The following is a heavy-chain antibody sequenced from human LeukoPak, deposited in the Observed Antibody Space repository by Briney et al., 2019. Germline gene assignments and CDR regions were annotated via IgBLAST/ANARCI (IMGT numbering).Heavy chain of an antibody. CDR3: ARGGGLDV. CDR1: GFTFSSYW. D-gene: IGHD3-16*01. Sequence: GVSLRLSCAASGFTFSSYWMNRARQAPGKGLEWVASINHNGNVNYYVDSVKGRFTISRDNAKNSLYLQMSNLRAEDTAVYFCARGGGLDVWGQGATVTVSS. V-gene: IGHV3-7*03. CDR2: INHNGNVN. J-gene: IGHJ6*02.